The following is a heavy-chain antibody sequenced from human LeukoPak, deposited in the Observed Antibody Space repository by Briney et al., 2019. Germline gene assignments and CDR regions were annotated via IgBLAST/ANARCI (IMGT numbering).Heavy chain of an antibody. CDR1: GGSISSYY. CDR3: ARTYGSSGLGYFDL. V-gene: IGHV4-59*01. J-gene: IGHJ2*01. Sequence: PSETLSLTCTVSGGSISSYYWSWIRQPPGKGLEWIGYIYYSESTNYSPSLKSRLTISVDTSKNQFSLKLSSVTAADTAVYYCARTYGSSGLGYFDLWGRGTLVTVSS. CDR2: IYYSEST. D-gene: IGHD6-13*01.